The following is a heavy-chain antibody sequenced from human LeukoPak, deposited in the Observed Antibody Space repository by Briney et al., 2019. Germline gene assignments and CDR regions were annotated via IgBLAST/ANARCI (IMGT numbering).Heavy chain of an antibody. D-gene: IGHD2-15*01. V-gene: IGHV3-7*03. CDR3: ARDQYCSGGTCYYFGLDV. J-gene: IGHJ6*04. CDR2: VKQDGGEK. Sequence: GGSLRLSCAASGFTFSSFWMSWVRQAPRKGLEWVANVKQDGGEKYYVDSVKGRFTISRDNAKNSLYLQMNSLRAEDTAVYYCARDQYCSGGTCYYFGLDVWGKGTTVTVSS. CDR1: GFTFSSFW.